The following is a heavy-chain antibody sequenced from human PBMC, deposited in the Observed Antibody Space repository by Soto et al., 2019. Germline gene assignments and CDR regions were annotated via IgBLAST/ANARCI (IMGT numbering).Heavy chain of an antibody. D-gene: IGHD6-13*01. CDR1: GFTFDDYG. CDR3: ARSMRSLGYSSSWCPDY. J-gene: IGHJ4*01. CDR2: INWNGGST. V-gene: IGHV3-20*01. Sequence: GGSLRLSCAASGFTFDDYGMSWVRQAPGKGLEWVSGINWNGGSTGYADSVKGRFTISRDNAKNSLYLQMNSLRAEDTALYHCARSMRSLGYSSSWCPDYWGHGTLVTVSS.